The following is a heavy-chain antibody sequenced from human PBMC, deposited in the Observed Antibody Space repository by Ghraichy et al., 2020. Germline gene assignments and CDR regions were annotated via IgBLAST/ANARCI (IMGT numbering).Heavy chain of an antibody. CDR3: ARVTYYPVSGTYNYGMDV. CDR1: GFIVSSNY. D-gene: IGHD3-10*01. V-gene: IGHV3-53*01. Sequence: GESLNISCAASGFIVSSNYMTWVRQAPGRGLEWVSVIYSGGSTYYADSVKGRFTISRDNSKNTLYLQMNSLRAEDTAVFYCARVTYYPVSGTYNYGMDVWGQGTTVTVSS. J-gene: IGHJ6*02. CDR2: IYSGGST.